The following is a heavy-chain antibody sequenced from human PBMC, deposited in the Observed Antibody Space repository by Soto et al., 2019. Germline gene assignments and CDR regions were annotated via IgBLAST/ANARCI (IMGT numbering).Heavy chain of an antibody. CDR2: LSAYNGNT. CDR3: ATVVGAVPY. Sequence: GAAVKVSCKASGYTFTSYARSWVRQAPGQGLEWMGWLSAYNGNTNYAQNLQGRVTVTTDTSTDTAYMELRSLRSDDTAVYYCATVVGAVPYWGQGTLVTVSS. CDR1: GYTFTSYA. D-gene: IGHD1-26*01. J-gene: IGHJ4*02. V-gene: IGHV1-18*01.